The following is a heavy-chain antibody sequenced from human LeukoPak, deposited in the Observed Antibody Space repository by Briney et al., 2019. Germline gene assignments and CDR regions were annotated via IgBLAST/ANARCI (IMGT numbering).Heavy chain of an antibody. CDR3: ARENVSPAWFDP. V-gene: IGHV3-21*01. Sequence: GGSLRLSCAASGFTFISYSMNWVRQAPGRGLEWVSTISSSSSYIYYADSVKGRFTISRDNAKNSLYLQMNSPRAEDTAVYYCARENVSPAWFDPWGERTLVTVSS. CDR1: GFTFISYS. D-gene: IGHD3-16*01. CDR2: ISSSSSYI. J-gene: IGHJ5*02.